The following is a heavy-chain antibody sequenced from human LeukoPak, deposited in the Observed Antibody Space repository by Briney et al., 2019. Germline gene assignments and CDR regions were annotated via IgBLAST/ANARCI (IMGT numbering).Heavy chain of an antibody. D-gene: IGHD3-10*01. V-gene: IGHV3-13*01. Sequence: GGSLRLSCAASGFTFSNYAMHWVRQVPGEGLQWVAVIRPAGDAYYAGSVKGRFTISRENANDSLYLQMNSLRAGDTAVYYCARAVEMGSFFGLGYWGQGTQVTVSS. J-gene: IGHJ4*02. CDR1: GFTFSNYA. CDR2: IRPAGDA. CDR3: ARAVEMGSFFGLGY.